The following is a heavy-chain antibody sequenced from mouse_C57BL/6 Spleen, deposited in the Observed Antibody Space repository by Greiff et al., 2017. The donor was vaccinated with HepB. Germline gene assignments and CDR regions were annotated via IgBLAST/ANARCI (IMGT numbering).Heavy chain of an antibody. D-gene: IGHD1-1*01. CDR2: FYPGRGSI. V-gene: IGHV1-62-2*01. J-gene: IGHJ4*01. CDR1: GYTFTEYT. CDR3: ARHEEGYYYGRAMDY. Sequence: VQLQQSGAELVKPGASVKLSCKASGYTFTEYTIHWVKQRSGQGLEWIGWFYPGRGSIKYNEKFKDKATLTADKSSSAVYIELSRLTSEDSAVYLCARHEEGYYYGRAMDYWGQVTSFTVSS.